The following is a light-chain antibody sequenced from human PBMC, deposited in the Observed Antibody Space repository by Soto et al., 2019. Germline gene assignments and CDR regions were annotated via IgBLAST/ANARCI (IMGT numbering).Light chain of an antibody. J-gene: IGKJ1*01. CDR3: QQYKSYSRT. Sequence: DIQMTQSPSTLSASVGDRVTITCRASQSISGWLAWYQQKPGKAPKLLIFDVSSLERGVPSRFSGSGSGTEFTLTLSNLQPDDFANYYCQQYKSYSRTFGQGTKVEI. CDR1: QSISGW. V-gene: IGKV1-5*01. CDR2: DVS.